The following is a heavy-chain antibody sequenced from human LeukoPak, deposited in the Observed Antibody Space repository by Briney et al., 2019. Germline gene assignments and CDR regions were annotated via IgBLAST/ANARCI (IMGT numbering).Heavy chain of an antibody. D-gene: IGHD3-22*01. CDR1: GCTFSSYG. V-gene: IGHV1-18*01. CDR3: ARDTDMIVVIKPFDY. CDR2: ISGYNGNT. Sequence: GASVKVSCKASGCTFSSYGISWVRQAPGQGLEWMGWISGYNGNTKYAQKIQDRVTMTTDTSTSTAYMEVRSLRSDDTAVYYCARDTDMIVVIKPFDYWGQGTLVSVSS. J-gene: IGHJ4*02.